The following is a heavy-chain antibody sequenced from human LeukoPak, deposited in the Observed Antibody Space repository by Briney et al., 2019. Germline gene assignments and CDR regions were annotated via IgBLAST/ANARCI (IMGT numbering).Heavy chain of an antibody. CDR2: IKEDGSEK. Sequence: GESLRLSCAASGFSFRSCWMSWVRQAPGKGLEWVANIKEDGSEKYYVDSVKGRFTISRDNAENALYLQMNSLRAEDTAVYYCARVAWPHYFDYWGQGTLVTVSS. V-gene: IGHV3-7*01. J-gene: IGHJ4*02. CDR1: GFSFRSCW. CDR3: ARVAWPHYFDY. D-gene: IGHD2-21*01.